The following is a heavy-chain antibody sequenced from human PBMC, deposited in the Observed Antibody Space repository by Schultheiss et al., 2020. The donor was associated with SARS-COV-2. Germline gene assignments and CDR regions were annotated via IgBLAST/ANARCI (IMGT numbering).Heavy chain of an antibody. CDR3: ARGRYYDAI. CDR1: GFTFSSYG. D-gene: IGHD3-3*01. J-gene: IGHJ3*02. V-gene: IGHV3-48*01. Sequence: GGSLRLSCAASGFTFSSYGMHWVRQAPGKGLEWVSYISSSSSTIYYADSVKGRFTISRDNSKNTLYLQMNSLRAEDTAVYYCARGRYYDAIWGQGTMVTVSS. CDR2: ISSSSSTI.